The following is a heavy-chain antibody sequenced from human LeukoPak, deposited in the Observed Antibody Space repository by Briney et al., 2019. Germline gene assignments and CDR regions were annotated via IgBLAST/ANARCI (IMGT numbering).Heavy chain of an antibody. CDR2: ITTYNANT. J-gene: IGHJ5*02. V-gene: IGHV1-18*01. D-gene: IGHD6-13*01. Sequence: ASVKVSCKASGYTFSNYGISWVRQAPGQGLEWMGWITTYNANTNYAQKLQGRVTMTTDTSTTTAYMELRSLRSDDTAVYYCARKTIAGGYNWFDPWGQGTLVTVSS. CDR3: ARKTIAGGYNWFDP. CDR1: GYTFSNYG.